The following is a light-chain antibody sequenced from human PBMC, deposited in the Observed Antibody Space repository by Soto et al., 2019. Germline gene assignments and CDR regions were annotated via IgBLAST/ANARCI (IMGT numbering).Light chain of an antibody. J-gene: IGLJ2*01. CDR2: DDS. V-gene: IGLV2-23*01. Sequence: QSVLTQPPSVSGSPGQSITISCTGTSSDVGSYNFVSWYQQRPGQAPKLIIYDDSKRPSGVSNRFSGSRSANTTSLTISGLQAEDDDDYHCCSYSGSSTFDVVFGGGTKLTVL. CDR1: SSDVGSYNF. CDR3: CSYSGSSTFDVV.